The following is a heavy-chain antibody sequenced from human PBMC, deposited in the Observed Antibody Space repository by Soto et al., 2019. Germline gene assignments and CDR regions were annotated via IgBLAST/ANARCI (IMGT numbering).Heavy chain of an antibody. CDR1: GGSISTDNW. V-gene: IGHV4-4*02. D-gene: IGHD5-12*01. Sequence: QVQLEESGPGLVMPSGTLSLTCAVSGGSISTDNWWSWVRQAPGKGLEWVGEIYHSGSTNYNPSLKSRLTISIDKSKDQFSLDVRSVTAADTAVYYCARGGRWLFDYWGQGTLVTVSS. J-gene: IGHJ4*02. CDR3: ARGGRWLFDY. CDR2: IYHSGST.